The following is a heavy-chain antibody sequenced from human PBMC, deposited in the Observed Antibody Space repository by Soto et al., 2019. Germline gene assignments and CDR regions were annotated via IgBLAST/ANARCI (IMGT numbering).Heavy chain of an antibody. Sequence: VASVKVSCKASGGTFSSYAISWVRQAPGQGLEWMGGIIPIFGTANYAQKFQGRVTITADESTSTAYMELSSLRSEDTAVYYCARDGAAAHAWFDPWGQGTLVTVSS. CDR3: ARDGAAAHAWFDP. V-gene: IGHV1-69*13. CDR2: IIPIFGTA. J-gene: IGHJ5*02. CDR1: GGTFSSYA. D-gene: IGHD6-13*01.